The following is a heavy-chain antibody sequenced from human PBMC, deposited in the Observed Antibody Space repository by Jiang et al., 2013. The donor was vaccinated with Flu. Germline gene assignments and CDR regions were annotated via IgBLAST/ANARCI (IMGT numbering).Heavy chain of an antibody. J-gene: IGHJ6*02. CDR1: SVSSNSAA. D-gene: IGHD3-10*01. CDR2: TYYRSKWYN. CDR3: TRDFITMVYYYYYGMDV. Sequence: SVSSNSAAWNWIRQSPSRGLEWLGRTYYRSKWYNDYAVSVKSRITINPDTSKNQFSLQLNSVTPEDTAVYYCTRDFITMVYYYYYGMDVWGQGTTVTVSS. V-gene: IGHV6-1*01.